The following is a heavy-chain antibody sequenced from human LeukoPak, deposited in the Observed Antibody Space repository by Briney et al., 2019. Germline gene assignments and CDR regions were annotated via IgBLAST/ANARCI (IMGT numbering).Heavy chain of an antibody. CDR3: ARLSGTHYEAIDY. CDR2: IYYNGGA. Sequence: PSETLSLTCTVSGGSISGSSYFWGWIRQPPGKGLEWIGSIYYNGGAYYNPSLKSRVTISVDTSKNQFSLKLSSVTAADMAVYYCARLSGTHYEAIDYWGQGTLVTVSS. J-gene: IGHJ4*02. V-gene: IGHV4-39*01. D-gene: IGHD1-14*01. CDR1: GGSISGSSYF.